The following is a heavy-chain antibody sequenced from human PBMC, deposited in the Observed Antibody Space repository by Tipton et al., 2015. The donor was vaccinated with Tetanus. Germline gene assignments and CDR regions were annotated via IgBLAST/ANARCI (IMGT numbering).Heavy chain of an antibody. V-gene: IGHV4-31*03. Sequence: TLSLTCTVSNGSLSRGGYYWTWIRQLPGKGLEWIGYIYYSGSTYYNPSLKSRVNMSVDTSKNQFSLRLSSVTAADTAVYYYARDPFRGGLDVWGQGTPVTVSS. CDR2: IYYSGST. J-gene: IGHJ6*02. CDR3: ARDPFRGGLDV. CDR1: NGSLSRGGYY. D-gene: IGHD3-16*01.